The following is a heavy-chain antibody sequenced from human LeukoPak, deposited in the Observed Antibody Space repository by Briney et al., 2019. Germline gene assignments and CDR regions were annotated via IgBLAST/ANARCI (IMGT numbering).Heavy chain of an antibody. V-gene: IGHV3-23*01. CDR1: GFTFSNYA. Sequence: GGSLRLSCAASGFTFSNYAMSWVRQAPGRGLVWVSSIATNDVTTYYADSVKGRFTISRDNSKNTLYLQMNSLRAEDTAVYYCAKRSISGTYYFDYWGQGTLVTVSS. D-gene: IGHD1-26*01. CDR3: AKRSISGTYYFDY. J-gene: IGHJ4*02. CDR2: IATNDVTT.